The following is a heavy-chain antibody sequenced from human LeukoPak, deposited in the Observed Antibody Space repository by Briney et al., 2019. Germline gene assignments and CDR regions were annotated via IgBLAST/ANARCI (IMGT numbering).Heavy chain of an antibody. J-gene: IGHJ4*02. CDR1: GVTFSSYA. V-gene: IGHV3-30-3*01. CDR3: ARWGYSSGWYWFDY. CDR2: ISYDGSNK. D-gene: IGHD6-19*01. Sequence: GGSLRLSCAASGVTFSSYAMHWVRQAPGKGLEWVAVISYDGSNKYYADSVKGRFTISRDNSKNTLYLQMNSLRAEDTAVYYCARWGYSSGWYWFDYWGQGTLVTVSS.